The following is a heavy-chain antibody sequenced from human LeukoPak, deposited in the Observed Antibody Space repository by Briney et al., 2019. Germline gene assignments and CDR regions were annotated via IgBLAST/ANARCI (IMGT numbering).Heavy chain of an antibody. CDR3: ARLIAAAGIGSLDYFDY. CDR1: GFTFSSYA. Sequence: GGSLRLSCAASGFTFSSYAMSWVRQAPGKGLEWVSAISGSGGSTYYADSVKGRFTISRANSKNTLYLQMNSLRAEDTAVYYCARLIAAAGIGSLDYFDYWGQGTLVTVSS. D-gene: IGHD6-13*01. V-gene: IGHV3-23*01. J-gene: IGHJ4*02. CDR2: ISGSGGST.